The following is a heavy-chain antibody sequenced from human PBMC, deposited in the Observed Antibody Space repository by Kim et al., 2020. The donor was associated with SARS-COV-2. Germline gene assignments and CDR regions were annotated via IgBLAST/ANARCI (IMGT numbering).Heavy chain of an antibody. Sequence: SETLSLTCAVSGGSISSSNWWSWVRQPPGKGLEWIGEIYHSGSTNYNPSLKSRVTISVDKSKNQFSLKLSSVTAADTAVYYCAREEGPGYYDSSGYTLGYWGQGTLVTVSS. CDR1: GGSISSSNW. CDR3: AREEGPGYYDSSGYTLGY. V-gene: IGHV4-4*02. D-gene: IGHD3-22*01. CDR2: IYHSGST. J-gene: IGHJ4*02.